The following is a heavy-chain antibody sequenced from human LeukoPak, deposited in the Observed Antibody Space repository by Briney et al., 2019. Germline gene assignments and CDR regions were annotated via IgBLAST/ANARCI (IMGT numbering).Heavy chain of an antibody. CDR1: GASISSSSYF. J-gene: IGHJ4*02. Sequence: SETLSLTCTVSGASISSSSYFWAWIRQPPGKGLEWIGNVYYRGSTYYNPSLKSRVTISVDASKNHFSLQLSSVTAADTAVYYCARVLVYRGNPAWFDYWGQGTLVTVSS. V-gene: IGHV4-39*02. D-gene: IGHD4-23*01. CDR3: ARVLVYRGNPAWFDY. CDR2: VYYRGST.